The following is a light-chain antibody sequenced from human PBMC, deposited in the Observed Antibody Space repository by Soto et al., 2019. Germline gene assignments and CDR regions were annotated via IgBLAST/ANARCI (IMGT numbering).Light chain of an antibody. V-gene: IGLV2-18*02. Sequence: QSVLTQPPSVSGSPGQSVTISCTGTSSDVGSYNRVSWYQQPPGTAPKLMIYEVSNRPSGVPDRFSGSKSGNTASLTISGLQAEDEADYYCSSFTSSSTYAFGTGTKATVL. CDR2: EVS. CDR1: SSDVGSYNR. CDR3: SSFTSSSTYA. J-gene: IGLJ1*01.